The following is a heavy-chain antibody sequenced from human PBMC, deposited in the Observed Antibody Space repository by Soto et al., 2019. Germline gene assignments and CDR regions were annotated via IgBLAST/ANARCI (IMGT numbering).Heavy chain of an antibody. D-gene: IGHD2-15*01. CDR3: ARDVVGALHWGYYYYGMDV. J-gene: IGHJ6*02. V-gene: IGHV4-31*03. Sequence: QVQLQESGPGLVKPSQTLSLTCTVSGGSISSGGYYWSWIRQHPGKGLEWIGYIYYSGSTYYNPSLKSRVTISVDKSKNQFSLKLSSVTAADTAVYYCARDVVGALHWGYYYYGMDVWGQGTTVTVSS. CDR2: IYYSGST. CDR1: GGSISSGGYY.